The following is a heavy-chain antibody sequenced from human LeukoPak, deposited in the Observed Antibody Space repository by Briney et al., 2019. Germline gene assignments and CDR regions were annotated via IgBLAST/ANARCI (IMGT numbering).Heavy chain of an antibody. D-gene: IGHD6-6*01. J-gene: IGHJ4*02. V-gene: IGHV4-59*01. CDR3: ARGGHIAARSIDY. CDR2: IYYSGST. CDR1: GGSISSYY. Sequence: SETLSLTCTVSGGSISSYYWSWIRQPPGKGLEWIGYIYYSGSTNYNPSLKSRVTISVDTSKNQFSLKLSSVTAADTAVYYCARGGHIAARSIDYWGQGTLVTVSS.